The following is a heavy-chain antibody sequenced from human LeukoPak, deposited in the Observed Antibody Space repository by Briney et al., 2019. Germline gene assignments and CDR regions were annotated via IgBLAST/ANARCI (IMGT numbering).Heavy chain of an antibody. D-gene: IGHD6-6*01. CDR1: GFTFSSYG. Sequence: GGSLRLSCAASGFTFSSYGMHWVRQAPGKGLEWVAFMRYDGNNKYYADSVKGRFTISRDNSKNTLYVQMNSLRAEDTAVYYCAKGGSSSSSLYYYHMDVWGKGTTVTVSS. CDR2: MRYDGNNK. J-gene: IGHJ6*03. V-gene: IGHV3-30*02. CDR3: AKGGSSSSSLYYYHMDV.